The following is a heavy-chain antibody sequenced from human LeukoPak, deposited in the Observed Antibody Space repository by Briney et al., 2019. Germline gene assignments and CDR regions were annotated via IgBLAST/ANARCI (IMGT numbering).Heavy chain of an antibody. Sequence: GGSLRLSCAASGFTFSTYAMSWVRQAPGKGLEWVSAVSNRGGGTYYADSVKGRFTISRDNSKNTLYLQMNSLRAEDTAVYYCAKCSIFGVVITTPFDYWGLGTLVTVSS. CDR2: VSNRGGGT. CDR1: GFTFSTYA. V-gene: IGHV3-23*01. D-gene: IGHD3-3*01. J-gene: IGHJ4*02. CDR3: AKCSIFGVVITTPFDY.